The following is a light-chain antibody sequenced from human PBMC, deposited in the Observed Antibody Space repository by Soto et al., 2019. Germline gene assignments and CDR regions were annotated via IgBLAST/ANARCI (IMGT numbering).Light chain of an antibody. CDR3: QQYNHWPPIT. J-gene: IGKJ5*01. Sequence: DIQMTQSPSTLSGSVGDRVTITCRSSQSISSWLAWSQQKPGKXXKIXXYXGXGLDSGVNSRFSGSGSGTEFTLTISSLHSEDFAVYYCQQYNHWPPITFGQGTRREIK. CDR1: QSISSW. CDR2: XGX. V-gene: IGKV1-5*03.